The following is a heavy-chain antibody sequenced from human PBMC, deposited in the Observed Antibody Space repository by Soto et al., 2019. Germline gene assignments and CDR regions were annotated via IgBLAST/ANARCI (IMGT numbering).Heavy chain of an antibody. CDR3: AKGGSGNYLTYYYYYGMDV. CDR1: GFSLSNNG. CDR2: ISYDGNNK. J-gene: IGHJ6*02. D-gene: IGHD3-22*01. V-gene: IGHV3-30*18. Sequence: QVQLVESGGGVVQPGRSLRLSCAASGFSLSNNGMHWVRQAPGKGLEWVAVISYDGNNKYYADSVKGRFTISSDNSKNPVYLEMNNLRAEDTAMYYCAKGGSGNYLTYYYYYGMDVWGQGTTVNFSS.